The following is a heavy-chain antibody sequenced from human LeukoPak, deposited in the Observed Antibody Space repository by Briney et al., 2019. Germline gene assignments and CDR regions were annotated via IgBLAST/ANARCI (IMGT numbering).Heavy chain of an antibody. CDR1: GGSISSSSYY. CDR3: ARQRYSYGYKGEFDY. CDR2: IYYSGST. V-gene: IGHV4-39*01. Sequence: PSETLSLTCTVSGGSISSSSYYWGWIRQPPGKGLEWIGSIYYSGSTYCNPSLKSRVTISVDTSKNQFSLKLSSVTAADTAVYYCARQRYSYGYKGEFDYWGQGTLVTVSS. D-gene: IGHD5-18*01. J-gene: IGHJ4*02.